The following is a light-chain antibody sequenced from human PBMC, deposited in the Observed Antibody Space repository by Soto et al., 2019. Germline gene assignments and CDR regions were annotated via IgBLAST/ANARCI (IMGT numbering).Light chain of an antibody. Sequence: QSVLTQPASVSGSPGQSITISCTGTSSDIGSYNRVSWYQQHPGKAPKLIIYEVTDRPSGVSNRFSGSKSGNTASLTISGLQAGDEAEYYCSSYTNINTRACVFGTGTKVTVL. CDR3: SSYTNINTRACV. CDR2: EVT. J-gene: IGLJ1*01. V-gene: IGLV2-14*01. CDR1: SSDIGSYNR.